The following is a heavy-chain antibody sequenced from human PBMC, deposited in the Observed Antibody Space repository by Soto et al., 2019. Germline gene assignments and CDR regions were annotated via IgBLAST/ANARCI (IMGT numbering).Heavy chain of an antibody. CDR2: IYHSGAT. CDR3: ARDLSTGTDY. V-gene: IGHV4-4*02. D-gene: IGHD3-3*02. CDR1: GDSITNNNW. Sequence: QVQLQEAGPGLVKPSGTLSLTCAVSGDSITNNNWWSWVRQAPGKGLEWIGEIYHSGATTYNPSPKSRATIPVDPSNNPFALTLTSVTAADTAVYFCARDLSTGTDYWGQGTLFTFAS. J-gene: IGHJ4*02.